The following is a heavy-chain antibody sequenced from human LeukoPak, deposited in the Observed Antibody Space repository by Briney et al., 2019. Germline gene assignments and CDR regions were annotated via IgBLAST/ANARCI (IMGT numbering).Heavy chain of an antibody. Sequence: SETLPLTCAVYGGSFSGYYWSWIRQPPGKGLEWIGEINHSGSTNYNPSLKSRVTISVDTSKNQFSLKLSSVAAADTAVYYCARAIVGAQSSYYYYYMDVWGKGTTVTVSS. V-gene: IGHV4-34*01. CDR1: GGSFSGYY. CDR2: INHSGST. J-gene: IGHJ6*03. D-gene: IGHD1-26*01. CDR3: ARAIVGAQSSYYYYYMDV.